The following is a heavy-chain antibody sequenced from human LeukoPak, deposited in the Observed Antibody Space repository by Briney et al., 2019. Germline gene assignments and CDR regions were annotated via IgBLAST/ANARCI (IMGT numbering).Heavy chain of an antibody. CDR1: GGTFSSYA. V-gene: IGHV1-69*01. Sequence: ASVKVSCKASGGTFSSYAISWVRQAPGQGLEWMGGIIPIFGTANYAQKFQGRVTITADESTSTAYMELSSLRSEDTAVYYCARVPSGYDSPYYFDYWGQGTLVTVSS. CDR2: IIPIFGTA. J-gene: IGHJ4*02. CDR3: ARVPSGYDSPYYFDY. D-gene: IGHD5-12*01.